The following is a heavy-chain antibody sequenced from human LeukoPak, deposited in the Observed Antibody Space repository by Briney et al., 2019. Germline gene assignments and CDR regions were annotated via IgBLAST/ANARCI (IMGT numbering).Heavy chain of an antibody. CDR3: AKHYMGSYDNRGLDY. Sequence: SETLSLTCTVSGYSISSGYYWGWIRQPPGKGLEWIGSIYHSGTTYYNPSLKSRPRVTISVDTSKNQFSLKLSSVTAADTAIYYCAKHYMGSYDNRGLDYWGQGILVTVSS. CDR2: IYHSGTT. D-gene: IGHD3-10*01. CDR1: GYSISSGYY. V-gene: IGHV4-38-2*02. J-gene: IGHJ4*02.